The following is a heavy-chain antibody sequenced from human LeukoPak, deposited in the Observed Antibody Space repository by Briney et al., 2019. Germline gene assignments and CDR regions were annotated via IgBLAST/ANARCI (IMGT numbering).Heavy chain of an antibody. J-gene: IGHJ6*02. D-gene: IGHD1-26*01. CDR1: GGSISSSSYY. CDR3: ASQVGATVYYGMDV. Sequence: PSETLSLTCTVSGGSISSSSYYWGWIRQPPGKGLEWIGSIYYSGSTYYNPSLKSRVTISVDTSKNQFSLKLSSVTAADTAVYYCASQVGATVYYGMDVWGQGTTVTASS. V-gene: IGHV4-39*01. CDR2: IYYSGST.